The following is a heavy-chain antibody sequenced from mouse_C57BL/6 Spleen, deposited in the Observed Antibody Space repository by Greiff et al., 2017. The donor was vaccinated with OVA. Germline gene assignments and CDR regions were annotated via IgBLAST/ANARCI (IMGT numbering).Heavy chain of an antibody. D-gene: IGHD1-1*01. CDR3: ARGITTVVASCDY. CDR2: IYPGSGST. CDR1: GYTFTSYW. Sequence: QVQLQQPGAELVKPGASVKMSCKASGYTFTSYWITWVKQRPGQGLEWIGDIYPGSGSTNYNEKFKSKATLTVDTSSSTAYMQLSSLTSEDSAVYYCARGITTVVASCDYWGQGTTLTVSS. V-gene: IGHV1-55*01. J-gene: IGHJ2*01.